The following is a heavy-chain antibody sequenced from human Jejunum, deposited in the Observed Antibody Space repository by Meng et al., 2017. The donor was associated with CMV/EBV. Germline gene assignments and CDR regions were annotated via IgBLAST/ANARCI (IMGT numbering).Heavy chain of an antibody. CDR2: TSGTGADT. D-gene: IGHD4-17*01. Sequence: VHPLDYGVHLVQPGGSRTLSCVASGFTFRTYAMTWVRQAPGKGLEWVSTSGTGADTYYADSAKGRFTISRDSSKNTLYLQMHSLRAEDTAIYYCVPYSPPLRYFEYWGPGTLVTVSS. V-gene: IGHV3-23*01. CDR3: VPYSPPLRYFEY. J-gene: IGHJ4*02. CDR1: GFTFRTYA.